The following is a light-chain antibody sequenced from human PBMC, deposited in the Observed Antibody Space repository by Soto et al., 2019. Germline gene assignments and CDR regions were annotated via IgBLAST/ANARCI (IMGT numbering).Light chain of an antibody. Sequence: QSVLTQPPSVSAAPGQKVTIPCSGSSPNIGNNYVSWYQQLPGTAPKLLIYDNNKRPSGIPDRFSGSKSGTSATLGITGLQTGDEAEYYCGAWDSSLSAVVLGGGTQLTVL. CDR1: SPNIGNNY. CDR3: GAWDSSLSAVV. CDR2: DNN. J-gene: IGLJ2*01. V-gene: IGLV1-51*01.